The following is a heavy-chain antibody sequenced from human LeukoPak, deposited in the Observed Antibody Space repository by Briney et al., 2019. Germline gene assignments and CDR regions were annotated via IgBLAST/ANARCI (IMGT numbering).Heavy chain of an antibody. V-gene: IGHV3-74*01. CDR2: INTDGSST. D-gene: IGHD6-6*01. CDR3: ASASEYSSSAGAFDI. CDR1: GFTFSSYW. J-gene: IGHJ3*02. Sequence: PGGSLRLSCAASGFTFSSYWMHWVRQAPGKGLVWVSRINTDGSSTSYADSVKGRFTISRDNAKNSLYLQMNSLRAEDTAVYYCASASEYSSSAGAFDIWGQGTMVTVSS.